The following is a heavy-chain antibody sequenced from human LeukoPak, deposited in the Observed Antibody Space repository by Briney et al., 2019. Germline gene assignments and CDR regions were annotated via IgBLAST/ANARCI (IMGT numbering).Heavy chain of an antibody. J-gene: IGHJ4*02. D-gene: IGHD3-10*01. Sequence: SETLSLTCTVSGGSISSYYWSWIRQPPGKGLEGIGYIYYSGSTNYNPSLTSRVTISVDTSKNQFSLKLSSVTAADTAVYYCAGVSGSYYYGSGSYYKPGIIDYWGQGTLVTVSS. CDR3: AGVSGSYYYGSGSYYKPGIIDY. CDR2: IYYSGST. V-gene: IGHV4-59*01. CDR1: GGSISSYY.